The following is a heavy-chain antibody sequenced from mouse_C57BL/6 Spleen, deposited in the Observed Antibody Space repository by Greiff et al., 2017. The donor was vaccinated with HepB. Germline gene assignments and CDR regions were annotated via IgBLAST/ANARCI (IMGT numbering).Heavy chain of an antibody. V-gene: IGHV1-82*01. CDR1: GYAFSSSW. J-gene: IGHJ2*01. D-gene: IGHD1-3*01. CDR3: AKRGSSGDFDY. CDR2: IYPGDGDT. Sequence: QVQLKQSGPELVKPGASVKISCKASGYAFSSSWMNWVKQRPGKGLEWIGRIYPGDGDTNYNGKFKGKATLTADKSSSTAYMQLSSLTSEDSAVYFCAKRGSSGDFDYWGQGTTLTVSS.